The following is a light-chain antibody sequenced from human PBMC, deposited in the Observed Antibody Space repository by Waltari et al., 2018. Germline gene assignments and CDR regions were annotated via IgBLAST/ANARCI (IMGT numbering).Light chain of an antibody. CDR1: SLRSYY. CDR3: HSRDASGVAGL. V-gene: IGLV3-19*01. Sequence: SSELTQDPAVSVAMGQTVRITCQGDSLRSYYASWYQQRPGQAPILVIYDKNNRPSGVPDRFSGSSSHNTGSLTITGAQAEDEASYYCHSRDASGVAGLFGGGTKLTVL. J-gene: IGLJ2*01. CDR2: DKN.